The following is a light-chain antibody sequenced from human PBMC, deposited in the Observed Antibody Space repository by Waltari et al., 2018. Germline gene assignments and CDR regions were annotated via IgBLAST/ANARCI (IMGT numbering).Light chain of an antibody. J-gene: IGLJ1*01. CDR3: SSYTSSSTPV. V-gene: IGLV2-14*01. Sequence: QSALTQPASVSGSPGQSITISCTGTSSDVGGYNYVSWYQQHPGKAPKLMISEVSKRPSGVSNRFSGSKSGNTASLTISGLQAEDEADYYCSSYTSSSTPVFGTGTKVTVL. CDR2: EVS. CDR1: SSDVGGYNY.